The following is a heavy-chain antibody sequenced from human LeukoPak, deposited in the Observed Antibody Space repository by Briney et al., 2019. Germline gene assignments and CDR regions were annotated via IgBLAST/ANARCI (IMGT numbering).Heavy chain of an antibody. Sequence: QPGGSLRLSCAASGFLFDDSAMHWVRQAPGKGLEWVSVIHSVGSPYYADSVKGRFTISRHNSQNTVYLQMKSLRAEDTAMYYCARMVAYAFDIWGQGTMVTVSS. CDR1: GFLFDDSA. CDR3: ARMVAYAFDI. CDR2: IHSVGSP. J-gene: IGHJ3*02. D-gene: IGHD2-15*01. V-gene: IGHV3-53*04.